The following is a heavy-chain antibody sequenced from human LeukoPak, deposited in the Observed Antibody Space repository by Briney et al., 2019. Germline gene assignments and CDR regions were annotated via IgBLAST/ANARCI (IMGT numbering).Heavy chain of an antibody. Sequence: GGSLRLSCAASGFTFSSYWMSWVRQAPGKGLEWVANIKQDGSEKYYVDSVKGRFTISRDNAKNSLYLQMNSLRAEDTAVYYCARDWDNYDFWSGYSFDYWGQGTLVTVSS. CDR3: ARDWDNYDFWSGYSFDY. CDR1: GFTFSSYW. J-gene: IGHJ4*02. D-gene: IGHD3-3*01. V-gene: IGHV3-7*01. CDR2: IKQDGSEK.